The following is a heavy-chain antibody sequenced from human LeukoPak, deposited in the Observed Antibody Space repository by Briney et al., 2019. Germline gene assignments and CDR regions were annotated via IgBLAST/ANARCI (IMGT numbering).Heavy chain of an antibody. CDR2: TRNKAKGHTT. D-gene: IGHD3-22*01. Sequence: PGGSLRLFCEVSGLSFSDYYIDWVRQAPGRGLEWVGRTRNKAKGHTTEYAASLEGRFTISRDGSKNSVYLQRNSLKIEDTAVYYCTRVGYYDRNGDSIDALDIWGQGTWVTVSS. CDR3: TRVGYYDRNGDSIDALDI. V-gene: IGHV3-72*01. CDR1: GLSFSDYY. J-gene: IGHJ3*02.